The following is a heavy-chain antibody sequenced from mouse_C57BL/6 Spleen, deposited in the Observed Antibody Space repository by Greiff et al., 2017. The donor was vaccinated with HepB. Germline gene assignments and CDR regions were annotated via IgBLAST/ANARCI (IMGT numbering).Heavy chain of an antibody. J-gene: IGHJ3*01. CDR2: IYPSDSET. D-gene: IGHD2-3*01. V-gene: IGHV1-61*01. Sequence: QVQLQQPGAELVRPGSSVKLSCKASGYTFTSYWMDWVKQRPGQGLEWIGNIYPSDSETHYNQKFKDKATLTVDKSSSTAYMQLSSLTSEDSAVYYGAREGDGYYVAYWGQGTLVTVSA. CDR1: GYTFTSYW. CDR3: AREGDGYYVAY.